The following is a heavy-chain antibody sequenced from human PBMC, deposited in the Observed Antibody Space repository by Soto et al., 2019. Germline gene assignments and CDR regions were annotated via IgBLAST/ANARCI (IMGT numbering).Heavy chain of an antibody. Sequence: PGGSLRLSCAASGFNFYDYAMHWVRQAPGKGLEWVSGISWESANIAYAASVRGRFTISRDNAKRSLYLQVNNLRDEDTALYFFARAPYSFWHHLDYCGQGTLVPVSS. V-gene: IGHV3-9*01. D-gene: IGHD2-21*01. CDR3: ARAPYSFWHHLDY. J-gene: IGHJ4*02. CDR1: GFNFYDYA. CDR2: ISWESANI.